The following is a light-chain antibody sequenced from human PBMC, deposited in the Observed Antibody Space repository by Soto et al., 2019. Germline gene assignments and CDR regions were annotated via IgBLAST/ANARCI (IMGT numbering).Light chain of an antibody. CDR3: MQALQTPYT. CDR2: LGS. Sequence: DIVMTQSPLSLPVTPGEPASISCRSSQSLLHSNGYNYLGWYLQKPGQSPQLLIYLGSNRASGVPDRFSDSGSGTDFTLKISRVEAEDVGVYYCMQALQTPYTFGQGTKLEI. J-gene: IGKJ2*01. V-gene: IGKV2-28*01. CDR1: QSLLHSNGYNY.